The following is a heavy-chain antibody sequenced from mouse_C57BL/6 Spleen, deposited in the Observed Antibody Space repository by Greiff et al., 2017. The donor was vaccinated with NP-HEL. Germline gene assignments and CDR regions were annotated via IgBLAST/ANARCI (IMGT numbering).Heavy chain of an antibody. CDR3: ARHPYDYAVAY. Sequence: EVQRVESGGGLVKPGGSLKLSCAASGFTFSSYTMSWVRQTPEKRLEWVATISGGGGNTYYPDSVKGRFTISRDNAKNTLYLQMSSLRSEDTALYYCARHPYDYAVAYWGQGTLVTVSA. D-gene: IGHD2-4*01. J-gene: IGHJ3*01. CDR1: GFTFSSYT. V-gene: IGHV5-9*01. CDR2: ISGGGGNT.